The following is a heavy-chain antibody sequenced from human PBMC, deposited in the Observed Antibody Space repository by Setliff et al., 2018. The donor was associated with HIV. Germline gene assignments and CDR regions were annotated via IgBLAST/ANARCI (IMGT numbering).Heavy chain of an antibody. CDR2: ISPDGNRN. CDR1: GFTFGNFW. D-gene: IGHD3-3*01. CDR3: ARVLLITNAVYGVVSNRFDP. Sequence: GVLKISCAASGFTFGNFWMHWVRQAPGKGLEWVASISPDGNRNHCVGSVKGRFTASRDNAKSSLYLQMNSLRAEDTAVYFCARVLLITNAVYGVVSNRFDPWGQGTLVTVSS. V-gene: IGHV3-7*03. J-gene: IGHJ5*01.